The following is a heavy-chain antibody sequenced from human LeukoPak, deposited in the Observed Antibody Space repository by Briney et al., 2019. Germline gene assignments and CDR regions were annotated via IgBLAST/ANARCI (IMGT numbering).Heavy chain of an antibody. CDR2: INLNSGGT. V-gene: IGHV1-2*02. D-gene: IGHD3-10*01. CDR3: ARGSYIPPYYFDY. Sequence: ASVTVSCKASGYTFTGYYMHWVRQAPGQGLEWMGWINLNSGGTNYAQKFQGRVTMTRDTSISTAYMELSRLRSDDTAVYYCARGSYIPPYYFDYWGQGTLVTVSS. J-gene: IGHJ4*02. CDR1: GYTFTGYY.